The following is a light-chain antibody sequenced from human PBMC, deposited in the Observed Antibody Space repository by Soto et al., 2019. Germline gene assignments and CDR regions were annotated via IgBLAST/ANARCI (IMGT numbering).Light chain of an antibody. V-gene: IGKV4-1*01. CDR3: QQYYSNELYT. Sequence: DIVMTESPDSLAVSLGERVTINCKSSQSLLRRPDAKDSLAWYQQRPGQPPKLLIYGGSTRESGVPDRFRGSGAGTDFTLTIRSLQAEDVAVYFCQQYYSNELYTFGQGTRLEIK. CDR2: GGS. J-gene: IGKJ2*01. CDR1: QSLLRRPDAKDS.